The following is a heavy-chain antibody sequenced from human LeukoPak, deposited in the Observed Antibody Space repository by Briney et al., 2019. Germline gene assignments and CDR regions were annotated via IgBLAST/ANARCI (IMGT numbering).Heavy chain of an antibody. V-gene: IGHV1-46*01. CDR2: INPSGGST. CDR1: GYTFTSYY. CDR3: ARDRRDGYNEYYFDY. Sequence: ASVKVSCKASGYTFTSYYMHWVRQAPGQGLEWMGIINPSGGSTSYAQKFQGRVTMTRDMSTSTVYMELSGLRSEDTAVYYCARDRRDGYNEYYFDYWGQGTLVTVSS. D-gene: IGHD5-24*01. J-gene: IGHJ4*02.